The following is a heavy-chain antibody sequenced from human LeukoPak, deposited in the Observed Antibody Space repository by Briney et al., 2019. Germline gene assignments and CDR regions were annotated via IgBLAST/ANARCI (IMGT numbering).Heavy chain of an antibody. Sequence: GRSLRLSCAASGFTFSSYGMHWVRQAPGKGLEWVAVISYDGSNKYHADSVKGRFTISRDNSKNTLYLQMNSLRAEDTAVYYCAKDLLFMSPRASGAFGIWGQGTMVTVSS. D-gene: IGHD2-21*02. CDR1: GFTFSSYG. CDR3: AKDLLFMSPRASGAFGI. CDR2: ISYDGSNK. J-gene: IGHJ3*02. V-gene: IGHV3-30*18.